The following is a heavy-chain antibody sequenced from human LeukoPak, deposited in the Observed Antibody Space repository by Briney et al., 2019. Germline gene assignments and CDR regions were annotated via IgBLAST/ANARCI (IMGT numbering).Heavy chain of an antibody. CDR1: GFTFSSYS. Sequence: GGSLRLSCAASGFTFSSYSMNWVRQAPGKGLEWVSVISGSGDSMYYADSVKGRFTISRDNSKNTLYLQMNSLRAEDTAVYYCAKETLAGFDYWGQGTLVTVSS. V-gene: IGHV3-23*01. CDR2: ISGSGDSM. CDR3: AKETLAGFDY. J-gene: IGHJ4*02.